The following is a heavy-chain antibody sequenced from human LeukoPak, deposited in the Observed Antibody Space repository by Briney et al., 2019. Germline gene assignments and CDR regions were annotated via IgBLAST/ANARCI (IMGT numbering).Heavy chain of an antibody. J-gene: IGHJ4*02. CDR2: INPNSGGT. V-gene: IGHV1-2*02. CDR1: GYTFTGYY. D-gene: IGHD3-16*02. CDR3: ARGMERYDYVWGSYPRGGNFDY. Sequence: ASVKVSCKASGYTFTGYYMHWVRQAPGQGLEWMGWINPNSGGTDYAQKFQGRVTMTRDTSISTAYTELSRLRSDDTAVYYCARGMERYDYVWGSYPRGGNFDYWGQGTLVTVSS.